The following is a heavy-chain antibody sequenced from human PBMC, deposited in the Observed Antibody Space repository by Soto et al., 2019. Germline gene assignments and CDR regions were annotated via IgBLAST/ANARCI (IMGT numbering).Heavy chain of an antibody. D-gene: IGHD6-19*01. CDR2: IYYSGST. J-gene: IGHJ4*02. CDR1: GGSISSSSYY. V-gene: IGHV4-39*01. CDR3: ARLVAVAGTRMDY. Sequence: SETLSLTCTVSGGSISSSSYYWGWIRQPPGKGLEWIGSIYYSGSTYYNPSLKSRVTISVDTSKNQFSLKLSSVTGADTAVYYCARLVAVAGTRMDYWGQGTLVTVSS.